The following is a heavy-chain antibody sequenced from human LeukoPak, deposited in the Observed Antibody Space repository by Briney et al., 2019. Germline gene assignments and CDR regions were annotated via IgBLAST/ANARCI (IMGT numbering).Heavy chain of an antibody. D-gene: IGHD3-10*01. CDR3: AKGPNVKRGNHPGY. CDR1: GFTLSSAA. CDR2: ITGDDDET. Sequence: GGSLTLSCAASGFTLSSAAMTLVRQDPAPGLEWASTITGDDDETYYEHSALGRFTISSDYSRIPLHFLINTLRTDHPALYHDAKGPNVKRGNHPGYWGQGTLLTVSS. J-gene: IGHJ4*02. V-gene: IGHV3-23*01.